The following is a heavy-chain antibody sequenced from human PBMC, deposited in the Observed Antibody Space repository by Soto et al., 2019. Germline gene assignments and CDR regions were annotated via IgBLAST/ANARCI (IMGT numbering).Heavy chain of an antibody. V-gene: IGHV3-15*01. CDR3: TTTGTIDY. D-gene: IGHD1-1*01. CDR1: GFTFTNAW. CDR2: IKSNSDGGTS. Sequence: GGSLRLSCVASGFTFTNAWMTWVRRAPGKGLEWVGRIKSNSDGGTSYYAAPVEGRFTISRDDSTNTVFLQMNSLKTEDTAVYYCTTTGTIDYWGQGTLVTVSS. J-gene: IGHJ4*02.